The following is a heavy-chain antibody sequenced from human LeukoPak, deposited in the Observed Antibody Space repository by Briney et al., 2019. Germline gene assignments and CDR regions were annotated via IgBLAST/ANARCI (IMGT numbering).Heavy chain of an antibody. Sequence: GGSLRLSYAASGFTFSSYAMSWVRQAPGKGLEWVSGISTSGGSTSYADSVKGRFTISRDNPRNTLYMEMNSLRAEDTAVYYCAIMHPYYDGSGYWVQWGQGTLVTVSS. V-gene: IGHV3-23*01. CDR2: ISTSGGST. CDR1: GFTFSSYA. J-gene: IGHJ4*02. D-gene: IGHD3-22*01. CDR3: AIMHPYYDGSGYWVQ.